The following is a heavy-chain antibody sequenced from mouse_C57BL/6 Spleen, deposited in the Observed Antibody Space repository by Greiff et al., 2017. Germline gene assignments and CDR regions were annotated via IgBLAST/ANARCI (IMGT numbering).Heavy chain of an antibody. D-gene: IGHD3-1*01. CDR3: ARSGGYYAVGY. V-gene: IGHV1-52*01. J-gene: IGHJ4*01. Sequence: VQLQQPGAELVRPGSSVKLSCKASGYTFTSYWMHWVKQRPIQGLEWIGNIDPSDSETHYNQKFKDKATLTVDKSSSTAYMQLSSLTSEDSAVYYCARSGGYYAVGYWGQGTSVTVSS. CDR1: GYTFTSYW. CDR2: IDPSDSET.